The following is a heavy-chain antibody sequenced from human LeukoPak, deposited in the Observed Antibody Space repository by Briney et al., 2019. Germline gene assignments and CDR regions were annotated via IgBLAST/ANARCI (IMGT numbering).Heavy chain of an antibody. D-gene: IGHD2-21*02. J-gene: IGHJ6*02. Sequence: ASVKVSCKASGYTFTGYYMHWVRQAPGQGLEWMGWINPNSGGTNYAQKFQGWVTVTRDTSISTAYMELSRLRSDDAAVYYCARDPLSDWYGMDVWGQGTTVTVSS. CDR1: GYTFTGYY. CDR3: ARDPLSDWYGMDV. V-gene: IGHV1-2*04. CDR2: INPNSGGT.